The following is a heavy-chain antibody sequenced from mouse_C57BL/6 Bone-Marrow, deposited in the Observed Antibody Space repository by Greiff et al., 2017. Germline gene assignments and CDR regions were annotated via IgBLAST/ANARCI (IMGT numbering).Heavy chain of an antibody. CDR2: IWTGGGT. Sequence: VQLKESGPGLVAPSQSLSITCTVSGFSLTSYAISWVRQPPGKGLEWIGVIWTGGGTNYNSALKSRLSIRKDKDKSKIFLKMNSLQTADAATYYCARESITTVVGEYFDVWGKGTTVTVSA. J-gene: IGHJ1*03. CDR3: ARESITTVVGEYFDV. D-gene: IGHD1-1*01. CDR1: GFSLTSYA. V-gene: IGHV2-9-1*01.